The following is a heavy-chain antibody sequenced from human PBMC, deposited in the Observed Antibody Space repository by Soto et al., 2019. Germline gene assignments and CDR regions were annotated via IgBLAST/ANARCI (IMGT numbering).Heavy chain of an antibody. V-gene: IGHV4-31*03. CDR1: GESISSGGYY. Sequence: QVQLQEAGPGLVKASQTLSLICSVSGESISSGGYYWSWIRHHPGKGLEWIGYSYGRESDYYNPSLKSGVTIAMDTSKNHYAMKLSSGTAADTAVYYWARASSSSSAADYWGQGTLITVSS. CDR2: SYGRESD. J-gene: IGHJ4*02. D-gene: IGHD6-6*01. CDR3: ARASSSSSAADY.